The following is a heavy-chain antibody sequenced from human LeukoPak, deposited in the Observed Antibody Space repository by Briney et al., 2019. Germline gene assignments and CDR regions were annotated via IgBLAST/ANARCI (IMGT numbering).Heavy chain of an antibody. CDR3: ARVITGYTYGQFDY. CDR2: INSDGSRT. CDR1: GFTFSDYW. D-gene: IGHD5-18*01. J-gene: IGHJ4*02. V-gene: IGHV3-74*01. Sequence: PGGSLRLSCTASGFTFSDYWMHWVRQAPGKGLVWVSRINSDGSRTNYADCVKGRFTISRDNAKNTVFLQMNSLRAEDAAVYYCARVITGYTYGQFDYWGQGALATVSS.